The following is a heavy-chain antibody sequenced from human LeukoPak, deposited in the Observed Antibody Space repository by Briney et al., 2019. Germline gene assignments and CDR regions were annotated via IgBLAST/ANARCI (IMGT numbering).Heavy chain of an antibody. CDR1: GFIFTNYF. Sequence: GGSLRLSCAASGFIFTNYFMSWVRQAPGKGLEWVASIKHDGSEKYYVDSVRGRFTISRDNTTNSLYLQMSSLRAEDTAVYYCATDRGWRTSGYYLYYLEYWGQGTLVTYSS. D-gene: IGHD3-3*01. CDR2: IKHDGSEK. V-gene: IGHV3-7*01. J-gene: IGHJ4*02. CDR3: ATDRGWRTSGYYLYYLEY.